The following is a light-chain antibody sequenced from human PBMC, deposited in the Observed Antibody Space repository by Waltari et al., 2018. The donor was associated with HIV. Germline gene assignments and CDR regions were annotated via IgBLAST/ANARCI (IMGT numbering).Light chain of an antibody. Sequence: QSVLTQPPSASGTPGQRVTISCSGSSSNIGFNIVNWYQQLPGAAPKLLISTNNQRPAGVHDRFAGSNSVTSASLAIRGLQSEDEDDYYCAAWDDSLNGLVFGGGTKLTVL. V-gene: IGLV1-44*01. CDR3: AAWDDSLNGLV. CDR2: TNN. J-gene: IGLJ3*02. CDR1: SSNIGFNI.